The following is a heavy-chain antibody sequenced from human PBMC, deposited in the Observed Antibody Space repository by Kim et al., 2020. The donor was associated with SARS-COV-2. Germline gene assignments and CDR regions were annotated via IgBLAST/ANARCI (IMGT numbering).Heavy chain of an antibody. CDR3: ARDGCFGERYYYYGMDV. CDR2: INSDGSST. Sequence: GGSLRLSCAASGFTFSNYGMHWVRQAPGRGLVWVSRINSDGSSTSYADSVKGRFTISRDKAKNTLYLQMNSLRAEDTAVYYCARDGCFGERYYYYGMDVWGQGTPVTVS. J-gene: IGHJ6*02. CDR1: GFTFSNYG. D-gene: IGHD3-10*01. V-gene: IGHV3-74*01.